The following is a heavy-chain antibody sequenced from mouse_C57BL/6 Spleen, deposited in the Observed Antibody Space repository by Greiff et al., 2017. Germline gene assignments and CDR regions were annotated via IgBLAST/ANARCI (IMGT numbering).Heavy chain of an antibody. Sequence: EVQLQQSGAELVRPGASVKLSCTASGFNFTDYYMHWVKQRPEQGLEWIGWIDPENGDTEYASKFQGKATITADTSSNTAYLQLSSLTSEDAAVYYGIYSYGSSYHCDLDYWGQGTTVTVSS. CDR1: GFNFTDYY. CDR2: IDPENGDT. D-gene: IGHD1-1*01. CDR3: IYSYGSSYHCDLDY. V-gene: IGHV14-4*01. J-gene: IGHJ4*01.